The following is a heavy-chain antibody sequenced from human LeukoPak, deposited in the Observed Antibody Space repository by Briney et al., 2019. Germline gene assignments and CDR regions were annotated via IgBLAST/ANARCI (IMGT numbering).Heavy chain of an antibody. Sequence: SETLSLTCAVYGGSFSSYYWSWIRQPPGKGLEWIGEINHSGSTNYNPSLKSRVTISVDTSKNQFSLKLSSVTAADTAVYYCARLEYYYDSSGKASDYWGQGTLVTVPS. J-gene: IGHJ4*02. CDR3: ARLEYYYDSSGKASDY. V-gene: IGHV4-34*01. D-gene: IGHD3-22*01. CDR1: GGSFSSYY. CDR2: INHSGST.